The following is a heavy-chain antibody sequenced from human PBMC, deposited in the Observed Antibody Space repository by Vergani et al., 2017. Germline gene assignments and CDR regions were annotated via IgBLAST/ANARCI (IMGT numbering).Heavy chain of an antibody. CDR1: GFTFSNYG. CDR2: ISGNNDDV. D-gene: IGHD2-2*01. Sequence: VQLVESGGSVVQPGRSLRLSCAASGFTFSNYGLHWVRQAPGQGLEWVSSISGNNDDVYYADSVKGRFTISRDNAKNSLFLQVHSLRADDTAVYYCATDIVVVPAAITVDAFDIWGQGTMVTVSS. V-gene: IGHV3-21*01. J-gene: IGHJ3*02. CDR3: ATDIVVVPAAITVDAFDI.